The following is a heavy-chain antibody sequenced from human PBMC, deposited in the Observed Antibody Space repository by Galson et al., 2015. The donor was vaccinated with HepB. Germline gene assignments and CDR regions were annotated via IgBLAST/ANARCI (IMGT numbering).Heavy chain of an antibody. CDR1: GFTFSSYW. Sequence: SLRLSCAASGFTFSSYWMSWVRQAPGKGLEWVANIKEDGSEKYYVDSVKGRFTISRDNAKNSLYLQMNSLRAEDTAVYYCARDQVVAVTTSDAFDIWGQGTLVTVSS. V-gene: IGHV3-7*01. CDR3: ARDQVVAVTTSDAFDI. J-gene: IGHJ3*02. D-gene: IGHD4-17*01. CDR2: IKEDGSEK.